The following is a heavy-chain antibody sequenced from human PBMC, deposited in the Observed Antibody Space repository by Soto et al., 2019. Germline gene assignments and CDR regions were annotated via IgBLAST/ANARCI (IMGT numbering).Heavy chain of an antibody. CDR2: INSDGSST. Sequence: EVQLVESGGGLVQPGGSLRLSCAASGFTFSSYWMHWVRQAPGKGLVWVSRINSDGSSTSYADSVKGRFTISRDNAKNTRDLQMNSLRAEDTAVYYCERIQKGLPGLGYWGQGTLVTVSS. J-gene: IGHJ4*02. D-gene: IGHD5-18*01. CDR3: ERIQKGLPGLGY. V-gene: IGHV3-74*01. CDR1: GFTFSSYW.